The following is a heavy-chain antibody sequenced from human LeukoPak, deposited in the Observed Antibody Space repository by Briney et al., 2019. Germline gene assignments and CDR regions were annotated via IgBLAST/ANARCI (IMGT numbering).Heavy chain of an antibody. J-gene: IGHJ5*02. D-gene: IGHD3-16*01. V-gene: IGHV4-39*07. Sequence: SETLSLTCTVSGGSISSSSYYWSWIRQPPGKGLEWIGEINHSGSTNYNPSLKSRVTISVDTSKNQFSLKLSSVTAADTAVYYCARGQAAYYDYVWGSSGWFDPWGQGTLVTVSS. CDR1: GGSISSSSYY. CDR3: ARGQAAYYDYVWGSSGWFDP. CDR2: INHSGST.